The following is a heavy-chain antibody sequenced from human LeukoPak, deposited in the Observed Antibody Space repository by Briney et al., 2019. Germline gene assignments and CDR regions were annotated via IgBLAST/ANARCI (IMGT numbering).Heavy chain of an antibody. Sequence: PSETLSLTCTVSGGSISSYYWSWIRQPPGKGLEWIGYIYYSGSTNYNPSLKSRVTISVDTSKNQFSLKLSSVTAADTAVYYCAKSRWGYYFDYWGQGTLVAVSS. V-gene: IGHV4-59*01. CDR1: GGSISSYY. J-gene: IGHJ4*02. D-gene: IGHD3-16*01. CDR2: IYYSGST. CDR3: AKSRWGYYFDY.